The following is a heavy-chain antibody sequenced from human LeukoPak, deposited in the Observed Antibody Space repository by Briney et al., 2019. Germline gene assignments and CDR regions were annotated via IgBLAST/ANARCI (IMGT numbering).Heavy chain of an antibody. CDR3: ANEVRPNDY. D-gene: IGHD1-1*01. V-gene: IGHV3-23*01. J-gene: IGHJ4*02. Sequence: PGGSLRLSCAASGFSFSSHAMCWVRQAPGKGLEWVSSIDISGGSTYYADSVQGRFTISRDNSKNTLYLQMNSLRAEDTALYYCANEVRPNDYWGQGTLVTVSS. CDR1: GFSFSSHA. CDR2: IDISGGST.